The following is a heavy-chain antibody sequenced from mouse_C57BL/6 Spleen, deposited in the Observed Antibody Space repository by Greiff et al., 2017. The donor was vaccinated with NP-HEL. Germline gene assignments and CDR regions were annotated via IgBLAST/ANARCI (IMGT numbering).Heavy chain of an antibody. J-gene: IGHJ2*01. D-gene: IGHD2-2*01. CDR2: IYPGDGDT. V-gene: IGHV1-82*01. CDR1: GYAFSSSW. CDR3: ARGGGYDDYFDY. Sequence: QVQLKESGPELVKPGASVKISCKASGYAFSSSWMNWVKQRPGKGLEWIGRIYPGDGDTNYNGKFKGKATLTADKSSSTAYMQLSSLTSEDSAVYFCARGGGYDDYFDYWGQGTTLTVSS.